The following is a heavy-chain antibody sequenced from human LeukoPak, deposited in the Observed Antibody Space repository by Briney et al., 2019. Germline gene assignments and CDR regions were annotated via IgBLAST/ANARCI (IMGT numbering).Heavy chain of an antibody. V-gene: IGHV4-39*01. CDR1: GGSISNSNYY. J-gene: IGHJ4*02. D-gene: IGHD6-13*01. CDR3: TRPHQAAGTPY. Sequence: GGSISNSNYYLSWIRQPPGKGLEWIGSIYYDGSTHYNPSLKSRVTISLDTSKEQFSLKLSSVTAADTAMYYCTRPHQAAGTPYWGQGTLVTVSS. CDR2: IYYDGST.